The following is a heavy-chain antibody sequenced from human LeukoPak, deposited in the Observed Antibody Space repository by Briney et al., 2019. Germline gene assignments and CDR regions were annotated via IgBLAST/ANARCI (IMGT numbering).Heavy chain of an antibody. J-gene: IGHJ4*02. CDR3: ARDSLYGDPDY. Sequence: SETLSLTCXVSGGSISSYYWSWIRQPAGKGLEWIGRIYTSGSTNYNPSLKRRVTMSVDKSKNQFSLKLSSLTAADTAVYYCARDSLYGDPDYWGQGTLVTVSS. CDR2: IYTSGST. D-gene: IGHD5/OR15-5a*01. V-gene: IGHV4-4*07. CDR1: GGSISSYY.